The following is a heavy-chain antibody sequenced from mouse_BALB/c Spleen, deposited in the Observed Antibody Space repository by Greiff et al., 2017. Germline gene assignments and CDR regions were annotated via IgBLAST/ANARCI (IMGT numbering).Heavy chain of an antibody. V-gene: IGHV5-12-2*01. CDR1: GFTFSSYT. CDR3: ARHGNSLWYFDV. CDR2: ISNGGGST. J-gene: IGHJ1*01. D-gene: IGHD2-1*01. Sequence: EVQLVESGGGLVQPGGSLKLSCAASGFTFSSYTMSWVRQTPEKRLEWVAYISNGGGSTYYPDTVKGRVTISRDKAKNTLYLQMSSLKSEDTAMYDCARHGNSLWYFDVWGAGTTVTVSS.